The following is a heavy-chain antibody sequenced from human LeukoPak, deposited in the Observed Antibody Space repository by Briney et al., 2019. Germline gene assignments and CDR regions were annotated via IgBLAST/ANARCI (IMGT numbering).Heavy chain of an antibody. V-gene: IGHV4-30-4*01. J-gene: IGHJ4*02. CDR3: ARPHMVRGVIISDY. D-gene: IGHD3-10*01. CDR1: GGSISSGDYY. CDR2: IYHSGST. Sequence: SQTLSLTCTVSGGSISSGDYYWSWIRQPPGKGLEWIGYIYHSGSTYYNPSLKSRVTISVDTSKNQFSLKLSSVTAADTAVYYCARPHMVRGVIISDYWGQGTLVTVSS.